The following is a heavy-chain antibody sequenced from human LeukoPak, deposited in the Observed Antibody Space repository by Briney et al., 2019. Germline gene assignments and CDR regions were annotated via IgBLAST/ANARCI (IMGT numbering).Heavy chain of an antibody. J-gene: IGHJ4*02. CDR1: GFTFSSYA. Sequence: PGGSLRLSCAASGFTFSSYAMSWVRQAPGKGLEWVSAISGSGGSTYYAASVKGRFTISRDNSNNTLYLQMNSLRAEDTAVYYCALCYYDGSGYDPFDYWGQGTLVTVSS. V-gene: IGHV3-23*01. CDR2: ISGSGGST. CDR3: ALCYYDGSGYDPFDY. D-gene: IGHD3-22*01.